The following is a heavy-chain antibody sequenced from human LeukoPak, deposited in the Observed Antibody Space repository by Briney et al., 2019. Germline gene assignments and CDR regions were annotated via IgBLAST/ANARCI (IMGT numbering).Heavy chain of an antibody. J-gene: IGHJ4*02. Sequence: ASVKVSCKASGDTFISYYVHWVRQAPGQGLEWMGIIYPSDGSTTYAQKFQGRVTMTRDTSTSTVYMELSSLRSEDTAVYYCARDQEGFDYWGQGTLVTVSS. CDR3: ARDQEGFDY. V-gene: IGHV1-46*01. CDR1: GDTFISYY. CDR2: IYPSDGST.